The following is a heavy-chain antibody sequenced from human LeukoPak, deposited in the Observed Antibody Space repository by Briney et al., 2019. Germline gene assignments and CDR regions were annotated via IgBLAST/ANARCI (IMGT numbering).Heavy chain of an antibody. Sequence: SETLSLTCAVYGGSFSGYYWSWIRQPPGKGLEWIGGINHSGSTNYNPSLKSRVTISVDTSKNQFSLKLSSVTAADTAVYYCARAYGGCSSTSCYSDPYYFDYWGQGTLVTVSS. V-gene: IGHV4-34*01. CDR3: ARAYGGCSSTSCYSDPYYFDY. J-gene: IGHJ4*02. CDR1: GGSFSGYY. D-gene: IGHD2-2*01. CDR2: INHSGST.